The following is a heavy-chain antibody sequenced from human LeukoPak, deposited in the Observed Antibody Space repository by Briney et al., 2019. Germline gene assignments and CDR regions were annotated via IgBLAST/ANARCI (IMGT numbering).Heavy chain of an antibody. CDR1: GGSFSGYY. V-gene: IGHV4-34*01. D-gene: IGHD2-2*01. Sequence: PSETLSLTCAVYGGSFSGYYWSWIRQPPGKGLEWIGEINHSGSTNYNPSLKSRGTISVDTSKNQFSLKLSSVTAADTAVYYCARGRVVPASSIWGQGTMVTVSS. CDR3: ARGRVVPASSI. J-gene: IGHJ3*02. CDR2: INHSGST.